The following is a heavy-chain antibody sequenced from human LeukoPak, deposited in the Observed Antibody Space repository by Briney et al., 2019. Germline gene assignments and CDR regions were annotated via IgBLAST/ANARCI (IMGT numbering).Heavy chain of an antibody. CDR1: GGSISSYY. V-gene: IGHV4-59*01. Sequence: PSETLSLTCTVSGGSISSYYWSWIRQPPGKGLEWIGYIYYSGSTNYNPSLKSRVTISVDTSKNQFSLKLSSVTAADTAVYYCAREGYSGSNGAFDIWGQGTMVTVSS. J-gene: IGHJ3*02. CDR3: AREGYSGSNGAFDI. CDR2: IYYSGST. D-gene: IGHD1-26*01.